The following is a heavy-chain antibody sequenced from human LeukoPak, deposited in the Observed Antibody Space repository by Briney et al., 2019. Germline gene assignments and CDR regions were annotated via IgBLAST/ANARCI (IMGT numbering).Heavy chain of an antibody. D-gene: IGHD5-24*01. V-gene: IGHV3-23*01. CDR3: AKQMTGGRKFEY. CDR1: GFTFSSSA. Sequence: GGSLRLSCAASGFTFSSSAMSWVRQAPGKGLEWVSEISASGGPYYPDSVKGRFTISRDNSKNMLYLQMDSLRADDTAVYYCAKQMTGGRKFEYWGQGTLVTVSS. CDR2: ISASGGP. J-gene: IGHJ4*02.